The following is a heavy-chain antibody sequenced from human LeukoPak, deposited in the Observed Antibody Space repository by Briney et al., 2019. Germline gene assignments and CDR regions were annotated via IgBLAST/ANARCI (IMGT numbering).Heavy chain of an antibody. CDR2: IAYDGSRA. V-gene: IGHV3-30*04. Sequence: PGRSLRLSCAASGFTFRSYAMRWVRQTPGKGLEWVAVIAYDGSRAFYADSVKGRFTISRDNSKNTMSVQMDDLRAEDTAVYYCTRYNNDHFDYWGQGTLVTVSS. CDR1: GFTFRSYA. J-gene: IGHJ4*02. D-gene: IGHD1-14*01. CDR3: TRYNNDHFDY.